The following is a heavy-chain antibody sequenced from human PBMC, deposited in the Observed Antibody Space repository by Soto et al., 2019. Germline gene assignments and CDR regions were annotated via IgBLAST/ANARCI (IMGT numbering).Heavy chain of an antibody. Sequence: GESLKISCRGSGYSFVNYWIGWVRQMPGKGLEWMGIIYPGDSEAKYSPSFQGQVTITANKFISTAFLQWNRLQASDSAIYYCERPESNYESKSFGYWGQGTLVTVSS. CDR1: GYSFVNYW. V-gene: IGHV5-51*01. CDR2: IYPGDSEA. CDR3: ERPESNYESKSFGY. D-gene: IGHD3-22*01. J-gene: IGHJ4*02.